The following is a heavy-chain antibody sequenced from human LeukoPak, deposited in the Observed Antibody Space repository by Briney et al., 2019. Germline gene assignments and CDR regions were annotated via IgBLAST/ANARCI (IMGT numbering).Heavy chain of an antibody. Sequence: ASVKVSCKVSGYTLTELSMHWVRQAPGKGLEWMGGFDPEDGETIYAQKFQGRVTMTEDTSTDTAYMELSSLRSEDTAVYYCARGRAYYDSSGYYYFDYWGQGTLVTVSS. CDR3: ARGRAYYDSSGYYYFDY. J-gene: IGHJ4*02. CDR1: GYTLTELS. V-gene: IGHV1-24*01. CDR2: FDPEDGET. D-gene: IGHD3-22*01.